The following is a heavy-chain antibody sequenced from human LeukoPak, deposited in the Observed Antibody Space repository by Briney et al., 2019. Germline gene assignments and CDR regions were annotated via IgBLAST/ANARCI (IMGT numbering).Heavy chain of an antibody. V-gene: IGHV4-4*07. CDR3: AREGSMTARPFVSIDY. Sequence: PSETLSLTCTVSGGSISTYYWSWIRQPAGKGLEWIGRIHTSGNTDYNPSLKSRVTSSVDTFKNQFSLKLSSVTAADTAVYYCAREGSMTARPFVSIDYWGQGTLVTISS. J-gene: IGHJ4*02. D-gene: IGHD6-6*01. CDR1: GGSISTYY. CDR2: IHTSGNT.